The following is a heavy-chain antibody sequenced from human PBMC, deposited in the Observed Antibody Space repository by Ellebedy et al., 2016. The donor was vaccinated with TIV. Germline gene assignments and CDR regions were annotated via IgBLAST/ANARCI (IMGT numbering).Heavy chain of an antibody. CDR2: IWYDGSNK. V-gene: IGHV3-33*01. Sequence: GESLKISCAASGFTFSNYGMHWVRQAPGKWLEWVSVIWYDGSNKYYADSVKGRFTISRDNSKNTLYLQMNSLRAEDTAVYYCARDQVYGIQLWFDYWGQGTLVTVSS. J-gene: IGHJ4*02. D-gene: IGHD5-18*01. CDR1: GFTFSNYG. CDR3: ARDQVYGIQLWFDY.